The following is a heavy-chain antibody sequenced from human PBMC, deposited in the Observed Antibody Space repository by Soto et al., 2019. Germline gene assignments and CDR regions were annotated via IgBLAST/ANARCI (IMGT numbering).Heavy chain of an antibody. CDR3: VKDVVFRP. Sequence: GGSLRLSCSASGFTFINYDMVWVRQAPLKGLEYISAITMHLHMTYYADSVKGIFAISRYNSKNTLSFQMSSLRGYYTPMYYCVKDVVFRPWGQGT. CDR2: ITMHLHMT. V-gene: IGHV3-64D*08. J-gene: IGHJ1*01. D-gene: IGHD2-15*01. CDR1: GFTFINYD.